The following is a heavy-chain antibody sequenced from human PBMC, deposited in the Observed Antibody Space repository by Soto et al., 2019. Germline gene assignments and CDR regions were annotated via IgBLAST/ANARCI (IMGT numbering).Heavy chain of an antibody. D-gene: IGHD2-8*02. CDR1: GCSFVDYA. V-gene: IGHV3-9*01. CDR3: AKSTGGTANGMGV. J-gene: IGHJ6*02. Sequence: GGSLRLSCAASGCSFVDYAMHWVRQAPGKGLEWVSGISWNSGTIGYADSVKGRFTISRDNAKNSLYLQMNSLRAEDTALYYCAKSTGGTANGMGVWGQGTTVTVSS. CDR2: ISWNSGTI.